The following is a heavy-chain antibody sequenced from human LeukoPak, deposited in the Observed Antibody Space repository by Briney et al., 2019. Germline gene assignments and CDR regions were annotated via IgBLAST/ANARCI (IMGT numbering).Heavy chain of an antibody. CDR1: GXSISSYY. CDR3: ARESGSSGWYDY. CDR2: IYYTGST. D-gene: IGHD6-19*01. Sequence: SETLSLTCTVSGXSISSYYWSWIRQPPGKGLEWIGYIYYTGSTNYNPSLKSRVTISVDTSKNQFSLKLNSVTAADTAVYYCARESGSSGWYDYWGQGTLVTVSS. J-gene: IGHJ4*02. V-gene: IGHV4-59*01.